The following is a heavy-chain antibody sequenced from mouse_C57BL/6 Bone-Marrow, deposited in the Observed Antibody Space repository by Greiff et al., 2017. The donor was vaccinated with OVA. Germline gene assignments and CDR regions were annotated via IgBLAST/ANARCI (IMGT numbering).Heavy chain of an antibody. Sequence: VQLQQSGAELAKPGASVKLSCKASGYTFPSYWMHWVKQRPGQGLEWIGYINPSSGYTKYNQKFKDKATLTADKSSSTAYMQLSSLTDEDSAVYYCANDYAWFAYWGQGTLVTVSA. D-gene: IGHD2-4*01. CDR3: ANDYAWFAY. CDR1: GYTFPSYW. J-gene: IGHJ3*01. V-gene: IGHV1-7*01. CDR2: INPSSGYT.